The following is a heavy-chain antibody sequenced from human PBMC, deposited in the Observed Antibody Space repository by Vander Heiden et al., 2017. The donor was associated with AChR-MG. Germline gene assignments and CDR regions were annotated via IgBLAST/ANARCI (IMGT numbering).Heavy chain of an antibody. V-gene: IGHV3-66*01. Sequence: EVQLVESGGGLVQPGGSLRLSCAASGFTVSSNYMSWVRQAPGKGLEWVSVIYSGGSTYYADSVKGRFTISRDNSKNTLYLQMNSLRAEDTAVYYCARGGIAAAENWFDPWGQGTLVTVSS. CDR1: GFTVSSNY. J-gene: IGHJ5*02. D-gene: IGHD6-13*01. CDR3: ARGGIAAAENWFDP. CDR2: IYSGGST.